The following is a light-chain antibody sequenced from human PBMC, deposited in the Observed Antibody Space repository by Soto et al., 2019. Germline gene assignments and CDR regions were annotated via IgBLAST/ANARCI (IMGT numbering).Light chain of an antibody. Sequence: DIQMTQSPSTLSASVGDRVTITCRASQDISISLAWFQQKPGKAPKLLIYRASSLESGVPSRFSGSGSGTEFILTISSLQPDDCATYYCQHYNTYSGTFGPGTKVDIK. V-gene: IGKV1-5*03. CDR1: QDISIS. CDR2: RAS. J-gene: IGKJ3*01. CDR3: QHYNTYSGT.